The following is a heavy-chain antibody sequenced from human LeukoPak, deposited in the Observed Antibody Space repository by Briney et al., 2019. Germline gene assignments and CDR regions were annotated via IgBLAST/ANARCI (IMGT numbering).Heavy chain of an antibody. CDR3: ARGDHVRIYAETSFDI. CDR2: INPNSGGT. CDR1: GYTFTSYD. D-gene: IGHD5/OR15-5a*01. Sequence: ASVKVSCKASGYTFTSYDINWVRQAPGQGLEWMGWINPNSGGTNYAQKFQGRVTMTRDTSITTAYMEMSRLRSDDTALYYCARGDHVRIYAETSFDIWGQGTMVSVSS. V-gene: IGHV1-2*02. J-gene: IGHJ3*02.